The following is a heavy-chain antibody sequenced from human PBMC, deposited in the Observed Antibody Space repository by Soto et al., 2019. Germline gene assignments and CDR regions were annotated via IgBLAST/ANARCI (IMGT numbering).Heavy chain of an antibody. Sequence: HPGGSLRLSCTASGFTFGDYAMSWVRQAPGRGLEWVGFIRSKAYGGTTEYAASVKGRFTISRDDSKSIAYLQMNSLKTEDTAVYYCARLSGGYSGYFDYWGQGTLVTVSS. CDR3: ARLSGGYSGYFDY. CDR2: IRSKAYGGTT. CDR1: GFTFGDYA. D-gene: IGHD1-26*01. J-gene: IGHJ4*02. V-gene: IGHV3-49*04.